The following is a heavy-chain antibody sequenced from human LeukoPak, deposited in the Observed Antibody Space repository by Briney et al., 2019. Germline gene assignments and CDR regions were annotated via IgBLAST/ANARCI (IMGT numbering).Heavy chain of an antibody. V-gene: IGHV3-7*01. CDR3: ARDGGLNTIFDY. D-gene: IGHD2-15*01. CDR2: TKPDGSQA. Sequence: GGSLRLSCEASGFTFRMYWMGWVRQAPGKGLGWVANTKPDGSQANYADSVTGRLSPSRDTANKFMYLQMNSLRAEDTAVYYCARDGGLNTIFDYCGQGTLVTVSS. CDR1: GFTFRMYW. J-gene: IGHJ4*02.